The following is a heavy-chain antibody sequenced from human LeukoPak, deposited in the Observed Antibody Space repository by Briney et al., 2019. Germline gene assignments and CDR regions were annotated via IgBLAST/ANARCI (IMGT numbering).Heavy chain of an antibody. CDR2: IYYSGST. CDR1: GGSISSGGYY. D-gene: IGHD6-13*01. V-gene: IGHV4-61*08. Sequence: SETLSLTCTVSGGSISSGGYYWSWIRQPPGKGLEWIGYIYYSGSTNYNPSLKSRVTISVDTSKNQFSLKLSSVTAADTAVYYCARARAAAGSNFQHWGQGTLVTVSS. CDR3: ARARAAAGSNFQH. J-gene: IGHJ1*01.